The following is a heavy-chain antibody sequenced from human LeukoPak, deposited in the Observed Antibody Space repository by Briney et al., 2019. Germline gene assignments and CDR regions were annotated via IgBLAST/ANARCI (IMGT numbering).Heavy chain of an antibody. Sequence: AGGSLRLSCAASGFTFSSYEMNWVRQAPGKGLEWVSYISSSGSHVYYADSVKGRFTISRDNAKNSLSLQMNSLRAEDTAVYYCAREGLSSLGDMPFDYWGRGTLVTVSS. CDR2: ISSSGSHV. D-gene: IGHD2-2*01. V-gene: IGHV3-48*03. CDR1: GFTFSSYE. CDR3: AREGLSSLGDMPFDY. J-gene: IGHJ4*02.